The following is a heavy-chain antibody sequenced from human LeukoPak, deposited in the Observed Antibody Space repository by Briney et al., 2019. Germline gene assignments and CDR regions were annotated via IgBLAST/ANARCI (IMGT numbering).Heavy chain of an antibody. CDR1: GFTFSSYW. Sequence: GGSLRLSCAASGFTFSSYWMSWVRQAPGKGLEWVANIKQDGSEKYYVDSVKGRFTISRDNAKNSLYLQMNSLRAKDTAVYYCARSNIYPRFLEWLSVEPYFDYWGQGTLVTVSS. CDR3: ARSNIYPRFLEWLSVEPYFDY. V-gene: IGHV3-7*01. D-gene: IGHD3-3*01. J-gene: IGHJ4*02. CDR2: IKQDGSEK.